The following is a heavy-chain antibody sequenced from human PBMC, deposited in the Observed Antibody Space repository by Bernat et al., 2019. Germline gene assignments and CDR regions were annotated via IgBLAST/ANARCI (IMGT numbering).Heavy chain of an antibody. V-gene: IGHV4-31*03. CDR1: GGSISSGGYY. J-gene: IGHJ4*02. CDR3: ARDYLRWGYHILDF. Sequence: QVQLQESGPGLVKPSQTLSLTCTVSGGSISSGGYYWSWIRQHPGKGLEWIGYIYYSGSTYYNPSLKSRVTISVDTSKNQFSLKLSSVTAADTAVYYCARDYLRWGYHILDFWGQGTLGTGSP. D-gene: IGHD2-2*01. CDR2: IYYSGST.